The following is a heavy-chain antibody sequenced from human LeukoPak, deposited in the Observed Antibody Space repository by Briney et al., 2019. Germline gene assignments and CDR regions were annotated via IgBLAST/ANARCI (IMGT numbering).Heavy chain of an antibody. D-gene: IGHD3-3*01. V-gene: IGHV1-2*02. Sequence: ASVKVSCKASGYTFTGYYMHWVRQAPGQGLEWMGWINPNSGGTNYAQKFQGRVTMTRDTSISTAYMELSRLRSDDTAVYYCARVGAISRGYYDFWSGYYTRNWFDPWGQGTLVTVSS. CDR1: GYTFTGYY. CDR2: INPNSGGT. CDR3: ARVGAISRGYYDFWSGYYTRNWFDP. J-gene: IGHJ5*02.